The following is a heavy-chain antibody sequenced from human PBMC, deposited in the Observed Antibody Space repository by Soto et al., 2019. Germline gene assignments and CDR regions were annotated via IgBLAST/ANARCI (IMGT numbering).Heavy chain of an antibody. Sequence: QVQLVQSGAEVKKPGPSVKVSCKASGGTFSSYAISWVRQAPGQGLERMGGIIPIFGTANYAQKFQGRVTITADESTSTAYMELSSLRSEDTAVYYCARVGVYSGYDEGFDYWGQGTLVTVSS. V-gene: IGHV1-69*01. CDR3: ARVGVYSGYDEGFDY. J-gene: IGHJ4*02. D-gene: IGHD5-12*01. CDR2: IIPIFGTA. CDR1: GGTFSSYA.